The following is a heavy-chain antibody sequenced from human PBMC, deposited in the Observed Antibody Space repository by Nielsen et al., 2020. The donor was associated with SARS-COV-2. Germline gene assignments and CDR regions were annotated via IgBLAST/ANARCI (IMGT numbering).Heavy chain of an antibody. V-gene: IGHV4-34*01. CDR3: ARAGRGRWFDP. CDR1: GGSFSGYY. D-gene: IGHD3-10*01. J-gene: IGHJ5*02. Sequence: SETLSLTCAVYGGSFSGYYWSWIRQPPGKGLEWIGEINHSGSTNYNPPLKSRVTISVDTSKNQFSLKLSSVTAADTAVYYCARAGRGRWFDPWGQGTLVTVSS. CDR2: INHSGST.